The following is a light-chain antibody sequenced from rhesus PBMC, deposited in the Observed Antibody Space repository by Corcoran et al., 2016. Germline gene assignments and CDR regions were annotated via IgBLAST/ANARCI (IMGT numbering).Light chain of an antibody. Sequence: EIVMTQSPATLSLSPGERATLSCRASQSVTRNLAWYQQKPGQAPKLLIYGASSRATGIPDRFSGSWSGTDFTLIISSLEPEDVGVYYCQQDSSWPLTFGGGTKVELK. J-gene: IGKJ4*01. CDR1: QSVTRN. V-gene: IGKV3-42*01. CDR3: QQDSSWPLT. CDR2: GAS.